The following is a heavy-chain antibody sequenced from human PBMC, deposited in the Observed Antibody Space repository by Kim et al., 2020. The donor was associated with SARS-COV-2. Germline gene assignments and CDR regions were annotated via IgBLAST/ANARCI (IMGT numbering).Heavy chain of an antibody. Sequence: SETLSLTCSASGASISDYYWTWVRQPPGKGLEWIGYILNSGTTNYNPSLTSRVTMSVDTSKNQFSLNLRSVTTADTAVYSCTRKRWLDVWGQGTLVTVPS. CDR1: GASISDYY. V-gene: IGHV4-4*09. CDR2: ILNSGTT. J-gene: IGHJ5*02. CDR3: TRKRWLDV.